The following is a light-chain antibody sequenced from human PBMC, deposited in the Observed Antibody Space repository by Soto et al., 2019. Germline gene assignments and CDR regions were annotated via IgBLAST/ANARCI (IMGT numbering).Light chain of an antibody. V-gene: IGKV2-29*03. J-gene: IGKJ4*01. CDR2: EVS. CDR1: RSLLHSDGKTY. CDR3: MKAKDLPLT. Sequence: DLVMTQTPLSLSVTPGQPASISCKSSRSLLHSDGKTYLSWYLQKPGQPPQLLIYEVSNRFSGVTDRLTGSGSGTDFTLKISRVEAEDVGIYYCMKAKDLPLTFGGGTKVEI.